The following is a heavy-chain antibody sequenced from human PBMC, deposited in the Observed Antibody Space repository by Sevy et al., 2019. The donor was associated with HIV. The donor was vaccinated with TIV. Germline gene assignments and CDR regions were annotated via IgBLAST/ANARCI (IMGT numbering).Heavy chain of an antibody. V-gene: IGHV1-18*01. J-gene: IGHJ5*02. D-gene: IGHD2-2*01. CDR3: ARDLGYCIRTSCYSWFDP. CDR2: ISGYNGNT. CDR1: GYTFTSYA. Sequence: ASVKVSCKASGYTFTSYAISWVRHAPGQGLEWMGWISGYNGNTNYAQKLQGRVTMTTDTSTCTAYMELRSLRSDDTDVYYCARDLGYCIRTSCYSWFDPWGQGTLVTVSS.